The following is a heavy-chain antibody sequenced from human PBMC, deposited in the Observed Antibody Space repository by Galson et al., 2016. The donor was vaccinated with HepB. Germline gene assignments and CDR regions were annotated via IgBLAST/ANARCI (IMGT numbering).Heavy chain of an antibody. J-gene: IGHJ4*02. D-gene: IGHD6-19*01. CDR1: GVSFSGYY. Sequence: SETLSLTCGVSGVSFSGYYWSWIRQPPGKGLEWIGEINHSGDANYNPSLKSRVSISIDTSEKQFSLKLSSVTAADTSVYYCARGGGWYFGPNYFDYWGQGALVTVSS. CDR2: INHSGDA. V-gene: IGHV4-34*01. CDR3: ARGGGWYFGPNYFDY.